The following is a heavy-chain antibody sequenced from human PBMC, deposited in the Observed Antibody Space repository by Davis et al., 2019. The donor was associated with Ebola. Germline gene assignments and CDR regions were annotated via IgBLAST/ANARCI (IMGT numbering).Heavy chain of an antibody. D-gene: IGHD6-19*01. Sequence: GESLKISCKGSGYSFTSYWISWVRQMPGKGLEWMGRIDPSDSYTNYSPSFQGHVTISADKSISTAYLQWSSLKASDTAMYYCARHSRYGDSSGWYYYWGQGTLVTVSS. CDR3: ARHSRYGDSSGWYYY. CDR2: IDPSDSYT. V-gene: IGHV5-10-1*01. J-gene: IGHJ4*02. CDR1: GYSFTSYW.